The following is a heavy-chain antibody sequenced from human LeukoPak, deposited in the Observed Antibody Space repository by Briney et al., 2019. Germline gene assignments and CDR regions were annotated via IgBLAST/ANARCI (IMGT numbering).Heavy chain of an antibody. CDR3: ATFWATTVVSGDS. J-gene: IGHJ4*02. V-gene: IGHV3-66*01. CDR2: IYSGGST. CDR1: GLTVSSNY. D-gene: IGHD4-23*01. Sequence: GGSLRLSCAASGLTVSSNYMNWVRQAPGKGLEWVSVIYSGGSTYYADSVKGRFTISRDNSKNTLFLQMNSLRAEDTAVYYCATFWATTVVSGDSWGQGTLVTVSS.